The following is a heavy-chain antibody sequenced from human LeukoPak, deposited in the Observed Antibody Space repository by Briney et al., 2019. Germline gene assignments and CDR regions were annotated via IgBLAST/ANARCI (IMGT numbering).Heavy chain of an antibody. CDR3: ARELAADPYYDYAMDV. Sequence: QPGRPLRLSCAASGFIFSNYAMHWARQAPGKGLEWVAVTWYDGDHTYYADSVKGRFTISRDNFKNTLYLQMNSLRADDTAVYYCARELAADPYYDYAMDVWGQGTTVTVSS. V-gene: IGHV3-33*01. CDR2: TWYDGDHT. J-gene: IGHJ6*02. CDR1: GFIFSNYA. D-gene: IGHD6-13*01.